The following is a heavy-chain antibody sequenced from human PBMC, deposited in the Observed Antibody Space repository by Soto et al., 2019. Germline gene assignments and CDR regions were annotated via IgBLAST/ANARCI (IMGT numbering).Heavy chain of an antibody. CDR3: AKGSIRIYYYYGMDV. Sequence: QVQLVEPGGGVVQPGRSLRLSCAASGFTFSSYGMHWVRQAPGKGLEWVAVISYDGSNKYYADSVKGRFTISRDNSKNTLYLQMNSLRAEDTAVYYCAKGSIRIYYYYGMDVWGQGTTVTVSS. J-gene: IGHJ6*02. D-gene: IGHD1-20*01. CDR1: GFTFSSYG. V-gene: IGHV3-30*18. CDR2: ISYDGSNK.